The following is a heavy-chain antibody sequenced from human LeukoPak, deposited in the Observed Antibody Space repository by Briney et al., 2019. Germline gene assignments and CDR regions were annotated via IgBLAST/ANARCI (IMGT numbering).Heavy chain of an antibody. CDR2: IYHSGST. D-gene: IGHD2-2*01. Sequence: LRLSCAASGFTFSSYAMSWIRQPPGKGLEWIGYIYHSGSTYYNPSLKSRVTISVDRSKNQFSLKLSSVTAADTAVYYCARNQYCSSTSCLWFDPWGQGTLVTVSS. J-gene: IGHJ5*02. CDR3: ARNQYCSSTSCLWFDP. CDR1: GFTFSSYA. V-gene: IGHV4-30-2*01.